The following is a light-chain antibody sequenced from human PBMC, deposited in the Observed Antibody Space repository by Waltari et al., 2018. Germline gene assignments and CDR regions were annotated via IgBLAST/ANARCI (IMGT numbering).Light chain of an antibody. CDR3: QQYNTYST. V-gene: IGKV1-5*03. Sequence: DILLTQSPTTLYASVGDRVTITCRASQSISSWLAWYQQKAGKAPKLLIYKASSLETGVPSRFSGSGSGTEFTLTISNLQPDDFATYYCQQYNTYSTFGQGTKVEIK. J-gene: IGKJ1*01. CDR1: QSISSW. CDR2: KAS.